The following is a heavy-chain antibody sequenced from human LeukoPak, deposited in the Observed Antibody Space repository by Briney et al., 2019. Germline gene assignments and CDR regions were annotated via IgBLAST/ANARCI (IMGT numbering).Heavy chain of an antibody. V-gene: IGHV4-31*03. CDR3: ARVPIVVVTARYYYYGMDV. CDR2: IYYSGST. CDR1: GGSISSGGYY. Sequence: SETLSLTCTVSGGSISSGGYYWSWIRQHPGKGLEWIGYIYYSGSTYYNPSLKSRVTISVDTSKNQFSLKLSSVTAADTAVYYCARVPIVVVTARYYYYGMDVWGQGTTVTVS. J-gene: IGHJ6*02. D-gene: IGHD2-21*02.